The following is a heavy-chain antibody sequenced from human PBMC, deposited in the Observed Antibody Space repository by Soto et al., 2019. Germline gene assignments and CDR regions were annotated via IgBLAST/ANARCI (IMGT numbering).Heavy chain of an antibody. CDR2: IYYSGST. D-gene: IGHD6-25*01. CDR1: GGSISSGGYY. J-gene: IGHJ6*02. CDR3: ARAHSSVASGMDV. Sequence: SETLSLTCTVSGGSISSGGYYWSWIRQHPGKGLEWIGYIYYSGSTYYNPSLKSRVTISVDTSKNQFSLKLSSVTAADTAVYYCARAHSSVASGMDVWGQGTTVTVSS. V-gene: IGHV4-31*03.